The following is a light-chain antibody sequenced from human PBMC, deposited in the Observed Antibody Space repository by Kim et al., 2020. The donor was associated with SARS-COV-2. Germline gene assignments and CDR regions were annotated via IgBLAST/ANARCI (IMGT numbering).Light chain of an antibody. CDR2: GAT. Sequence: PREGAHTPCRPSQSVSSNYVAWYQQKPGQAPRLLIYGATNTATGIPDRFSGSGSVTDFTLTISRLEPEDFAVYYCQQYESSPPSYTFGQGTKLEI. J-gene: IGKJ2*01. V-gene: IGKV3-20*01. CDR3: QQYESSPPSYT. CDR1: QSVSSNY.